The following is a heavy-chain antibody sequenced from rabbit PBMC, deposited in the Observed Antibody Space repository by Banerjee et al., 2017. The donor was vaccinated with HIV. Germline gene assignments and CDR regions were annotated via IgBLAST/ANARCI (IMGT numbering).Heavy chain of an antibody. Sequence: QEQLVESGGDLVKPEGSLTLTCTASGFSFSTSYWICWVRQAPGKGLEWIGCIDTGSGSSYYASWAKGRFTFSKTSSTTVTLQMTSLTAADTATYFCARAQSGAISYGFNLWGPGTLVTVS. J-gene: IGHJ4*01. D-gene: IGHD6-1*01. CDR2: IDTGSGSS. CDR3: ARAQSGAISYGFNL. V-gene: IGHV1S45*01. CDR1: GFSFSTSYW.